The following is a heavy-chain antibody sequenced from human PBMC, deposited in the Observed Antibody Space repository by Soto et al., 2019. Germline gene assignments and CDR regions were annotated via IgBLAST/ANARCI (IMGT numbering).Heavy chain of an antibody. CDR1: GFTFSGYN. Sequence: EVQLVASGGGLVQPGGSLRLSCAASGFTFSGYNMHWIRQAPGKGLERVSCIKSDSSGIWYADAVKGRFTMSRDNAKNSLPLQMNSLRDEDTAVYFCARDSNWSSDYGGQGTLVAVSS. V-gene: IGHV3-48*02. CDR2: IKSDSSGI. J-gene: IGHJ4*02. D-gene: IGHD1-1*01. CDR3: ARDSNWSSDY.